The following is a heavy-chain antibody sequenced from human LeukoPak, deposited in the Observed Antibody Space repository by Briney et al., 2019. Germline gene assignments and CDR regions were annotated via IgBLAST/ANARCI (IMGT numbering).Heavy chain of an antibody. V-gene: IGHV3-53*01. J-gene: IGHJ4*02. CDR3: ARTGYYGSGSYYPN. D-gene: IGHD3-10*01. CDR1: GFTVSSNY. Sequence: GSLRLFCAASGFTVSSNYMSWVRQAPGKGLEWVSVIYSGGSTYYADSVKGRFTISRDNSKSTLYLQMNSLRAEDTAVYYCARTGYYGSGSYYPNWGQGTLVTVSS. CDR2: IYSGGST.